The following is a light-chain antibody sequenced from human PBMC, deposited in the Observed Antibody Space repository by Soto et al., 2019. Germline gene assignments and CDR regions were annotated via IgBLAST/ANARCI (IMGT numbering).Light chain of an antibody. Sequence: QSVLTQTPSASGTPGQWVAISCSGSKSNIGSVSVNWYQQLPGAAPELLIYGNNQRPSGVPDRFSGPKSGTSASLVISGLQSEYEASYFCAAWEDSHKGWIFGGGTKLTAL. CDR1: KSNIGSVS. CDR2: GNN. CDR3: AAWEDSHKGWI. V-gene: IGLV1-44*01. J-gene: IGLJ2*01.